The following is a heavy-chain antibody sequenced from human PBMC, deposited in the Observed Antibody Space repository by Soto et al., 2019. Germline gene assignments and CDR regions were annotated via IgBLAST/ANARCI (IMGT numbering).Heavy chain of an antibody. CDR1: GFPFSSYD. Sequence: EVQLVESGGGLVQPGGSLRLSCAASGFPFSSYDMHWVRHATGKGLEWVSAIGTAGDTYYPGSVKGRFTIARENAKNSLYRQMNSLRAEDTAVYYWAREPGYYGMDVWGQGTTVTVSS. CDR2: IGTAGDT. V-gene: IGHV3-13*01. J-gene: IGHJ6*02. CDR3: AREPGYYGMDV.